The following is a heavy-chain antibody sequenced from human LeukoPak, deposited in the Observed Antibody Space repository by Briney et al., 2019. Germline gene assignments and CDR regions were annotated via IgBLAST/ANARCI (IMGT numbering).Heavy chain of an antibody. V-gene: IGHV3-23*01. D-gene: IGHD2-21*01. J-gene: IGHJ4*02. Sequence: GGSLRLSRAASGFSLSTYAMSWVRRAHGRVLEWVAPISRSGARSWFPESVRGRFTISRDSSKSAVVLQLNNLRAEDSDIYYRTKDHISCVGVTCLLHQDWGQGTLVTVSS. CDR3: TKDHISCVGVTCLLHQD. CDR1: GFSLSTYA. CDR2: ISRSGARS.